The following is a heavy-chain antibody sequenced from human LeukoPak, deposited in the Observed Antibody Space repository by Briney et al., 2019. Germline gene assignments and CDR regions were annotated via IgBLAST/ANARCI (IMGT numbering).Heavy chain of an antibody. CDR3: ARGLCSGGSCYSPDWFDP. CDR2: IYYSGAA. Sequence: SQTLSLTCTVSGGSIGRGGYYWNWIRQHPGSGPEWIGYIYYSGAAYYNPSLESRVTISTDTSKNQFSLKLTSVTAADAAVYYCARGLCSGGSCYSPDWFDPWGQGTLVTVSS. J-gene: IGHJ5*02. D-gene: IGHD2-15*01. V-gene: IGHV4-31*03. CDR1: GGSIGRGGYY.